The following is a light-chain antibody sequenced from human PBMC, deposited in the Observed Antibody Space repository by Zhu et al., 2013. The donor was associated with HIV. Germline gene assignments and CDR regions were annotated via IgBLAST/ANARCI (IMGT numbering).Light chain of an antibody. Sequence: QSALTQPPSASGSPGQSVTISCTGTSSDVGGYNYVSWYQQHPGKAPKLMIYEVSKRPSAVPDRFSGSKSGNVASLTVSGLQAEDEADYYCSSYTTSFGEMFGGGTKLTVL. CDR1: SSDVGGYNY. CDR2: EVS. V-gene: IGLV2-8*01. CDR3: SSYTTSFGEM. J-gene: IGLJ3*02.